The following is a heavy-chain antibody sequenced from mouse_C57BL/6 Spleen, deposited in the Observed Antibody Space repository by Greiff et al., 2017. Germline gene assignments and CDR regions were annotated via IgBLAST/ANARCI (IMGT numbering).Heavy chain of an antibody. CDR3: ARKGGEGAMDY. CDR2: IDPNSGGT. Sequence: QVQLQQSGAELVKPGASVTLSCKASGYTFTSYWMHWVKQRPGRGLEWIGRIDPNSGGTKYNEKFKSKATRTVDKPSSTAYMQLSILTSEDSAVYYCARKGGEGAMDYWGQGTSVTVSS. V-gene: IGHV1-72*01. J-gene: IGHJ4*01. CDR1: GYTFTSYW.